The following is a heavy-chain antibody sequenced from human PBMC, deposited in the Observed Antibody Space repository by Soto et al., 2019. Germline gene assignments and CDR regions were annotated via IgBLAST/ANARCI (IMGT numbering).Heavy chain of an antibody. CDR2: IGPAGSAT. J-gene: IGHJ4*02. V-gene: IGHV3-23*01. CDR1: AFTFSSYA. CDR3: VKGSSSPDY. Sequence: HPGGSLRLSCVASAFTFSSYAMTWVRQAPGRGLEWVSTIGPAGSATYYADSVKGRFTISRDDSKNTLYLQMNSLRAEDTAVYYCVKGSSSPDYWGQGTLVTVSS.